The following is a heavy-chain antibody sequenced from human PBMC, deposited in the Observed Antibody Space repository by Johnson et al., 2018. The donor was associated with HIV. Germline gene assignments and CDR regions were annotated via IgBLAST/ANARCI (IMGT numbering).Heavy chain of an antibody. V-gene: IGHV3-30-3*01. D-gene: IGHD5-12*01. CDR2: ISYDGSNK. CDR3: ARARGYSGYDDAFDI. J-gene: IGHJ3*02. Sequence: QVQLVESGGGVVQPGRSLRLSCAASGFTFSSYAMHWVRQAPGKGLEWVAVISYDGSNKYYADSVKGRFTISRDNSKNSLYLQMNSLRAEDTAVYYCARARGYSGYDDAFDIWGQGTMVTVSS. CDR1: GFTFSSYA.